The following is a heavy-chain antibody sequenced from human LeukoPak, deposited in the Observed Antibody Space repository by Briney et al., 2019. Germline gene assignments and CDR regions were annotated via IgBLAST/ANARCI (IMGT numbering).Heavy chain of an antibody. CDR2: IKSKTDGETT. CDR1: ELTFNNDW. J-gene: IGHJ1*01. V-gene: IGHV3-15*01. Sequence: PGGSLRLSCATSELTFNNDWMSWVRQAPGKGLEWVGRIKSKTDGETTDYATPVKGRFTISRDDSKNTLNLQMNNLEAEDTAVYYCTTLLRSETEVHHGGQGTLVTVSS. D-gene: IGHD2/OR15-2a*01. CDR3: TTLLRSETEVHH.